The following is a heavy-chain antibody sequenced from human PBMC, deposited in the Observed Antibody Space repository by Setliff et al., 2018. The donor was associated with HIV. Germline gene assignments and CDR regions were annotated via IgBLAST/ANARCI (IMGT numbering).Heavy chain of an antibody. CDR1: GGYLNNDA. D-gene: IGHD5-12*01. J-gene: IGHJ2*01. CDR3: ARDLNDSWLQQYWFFDL. V-gene: IGHV1-69*05. Sequence: GASVKVSCKASGGYLNNDAISWVRQAPGQGLEWRGGIIPIVGTTTYAQKFQDRVTITTDESTTTFYMELSSLRSEDTALYFCARDLNDSWLQQYWFFDLWGRCTQVTVSS. CDR2: IIPIVGTT.